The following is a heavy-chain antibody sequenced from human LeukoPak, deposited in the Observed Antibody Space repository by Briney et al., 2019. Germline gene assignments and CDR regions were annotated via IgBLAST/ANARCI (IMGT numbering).Heavy chain of an antibody. V-gene: IGHV4-61*08. J-gene: IGHJ4*02. CDR2: IYYSGST. Sequence: PSQTLSLTCTVSGGSISSGGYYWSWIRQPPGKGLEWIGYIYYSGSTNYNPSLKSRVTISVDTSKNQFSLKLSSVTAADTAVYYCARFGGGRLPYYFDYWGQGTLVTVSS. CDR1: GGSISSGGYY. CDR3: ARFGGGRLPYYFDY. D-gene: IGHD3-16*01.